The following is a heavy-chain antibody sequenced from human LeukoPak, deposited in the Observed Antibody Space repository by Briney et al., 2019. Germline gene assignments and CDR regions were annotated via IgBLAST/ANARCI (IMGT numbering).Heavy chain of an antibody. J-gene: IGHJ4*02. Sequence: GGSLRLSCAASGLTFTDYYVAWVRQAPGKGLEWVSYISSSGTAYHADSVKGRFTIYRDNDKSSVHLQMNTLRAEDTAVYYCLRSKWELGYWGQGTLVTVSS. CDR2: ISSSGTA. CDR1: GLTFTDYY. CDR3: LRSKWELGY. V-gene: IGHV3-11*01. D-gene: IGHD1-26*01.